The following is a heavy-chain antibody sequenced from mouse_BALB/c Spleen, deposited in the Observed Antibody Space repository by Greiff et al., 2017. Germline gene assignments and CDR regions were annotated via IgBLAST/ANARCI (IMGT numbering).Heavy chain of an antibody. V-gene: IGHV5-17*02. J-gene: IGHJ4*01. D-gene: IGHD1-2*01. CDR3: ARLRWAMDY. CDR2: ISSGSSTI. CDR1: GFTFSSFG. Sequence: EVQRVESGGGLVQPGGSRKLSCAASGFTFSSFGMHWVRQAPEKGLEWVAYISSGSSTIYYADTVKGRFTISRDNPKNTLFLQMTSLRSEDTAMYYCARLRWAMDYWGQGTSVTVSS.